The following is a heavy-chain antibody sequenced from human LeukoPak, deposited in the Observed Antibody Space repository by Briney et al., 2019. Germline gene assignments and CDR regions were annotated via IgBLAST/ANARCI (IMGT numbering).Heavy chain of an antibody. J-gene: IGHJ3*02. CDR2: INPSGGST. D-gene: IGHD7-27*01. V-gene: IGHV1-46*01. Sequence: GASVKVSFKASGYTFATYYMHWVRQAPGQGLEWMGIINPSGGSTSYAQKFQGRVTMTRDTSTSTVYMELSSLRSEDTAVYYCARWDWGFGAFDIWGQGTMVTVSS. CDR1: GYTFATYY. CDR3: ARWDWGFGAFDI.